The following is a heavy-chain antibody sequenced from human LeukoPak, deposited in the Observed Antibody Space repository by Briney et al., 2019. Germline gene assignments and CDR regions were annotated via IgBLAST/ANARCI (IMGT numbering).Heavy chain of an antibody. V-gene: IGHV3-7*01. CDR3: ARYCGGDCYGMDV. J-gene: IGHJ6*02. D-gene: IGHD2-21*01. CDR1: GFIFTNYF. Sequence: GGSLRLSCAASGFIFTNYFMSWVRQAPGKGLEWVANIKQDGSEKDYVDSVKGRFTISRDNAKNSLYLQMNSLRAEDTAVYYCARYCGGDCYGMDVWGQGTTVTVSS. CDR2: IKQDGSEK.